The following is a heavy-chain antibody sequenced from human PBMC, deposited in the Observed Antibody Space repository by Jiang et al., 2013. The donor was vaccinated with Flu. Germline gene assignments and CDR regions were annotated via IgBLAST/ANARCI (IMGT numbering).Heavy chain of an antibody. V-gene: IGHV3-30*01. CDR3: ARDRGDGNYGRDFYGMDV. Sequence: GRFTISRDNSKDTLYMQMISLRDEDTAVYYCARDRGDGNYGRDFYGMDVWGQGTTVTVSS. D-gene: IGHD1-7*01. J-gene: IGHJ6*02.